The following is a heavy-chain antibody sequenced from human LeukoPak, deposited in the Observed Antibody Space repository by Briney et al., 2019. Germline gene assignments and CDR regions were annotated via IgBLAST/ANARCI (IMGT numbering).Heavy chain of an antibody. J-gene: IGHJ4*02. CDR1: GYTFTSYA. CDR3: ATGMITFGGVIDY. V-gene: IGHV1-69*13. Sequence: GASVKVSCKASGYTFTSYAISWVRQAPGQGLEWMGGIIPIFGTANYAQKFQGRVTITADESTSTAYMELSSLRSEDTAVYYCATGMITFGGVIDYWGQGTLVTVSS. D-gene: IGHD3-16*01. CDR2: IIPIFGTA.